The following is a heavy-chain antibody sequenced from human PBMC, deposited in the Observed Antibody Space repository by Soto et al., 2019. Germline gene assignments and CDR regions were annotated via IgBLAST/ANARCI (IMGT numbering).Heavy chain of an antibody. D-gene: IGHD6-19*01. CDR3: AREGNSSGWPYNWFDP. J-gene: IGHJ5*02. CDR1: GGSISSGGYS. V-gene: IGHV4-30-2*01. Sequence: QLQLQESGSGLVKPSQTLSLTCAVSGGSISSGGYSWSWIRQPPGKGLEWIGYIYHSGSTYYNPSLKSRVTISVDRSKNQFSLKLSSVTAADTAVYYCAREGNSSGWPYNWFDPWGQGTLVTVSS. CDR2: IYHSGST.